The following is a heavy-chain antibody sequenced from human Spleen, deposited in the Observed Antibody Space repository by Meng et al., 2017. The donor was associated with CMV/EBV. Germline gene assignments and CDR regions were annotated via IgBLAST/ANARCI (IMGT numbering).Heavy chain of an antibody. CDR2: ISYDGSNK. D-gene: IGHD3-22*01. CDR3: ANGYDSSGYLGVDPGYFQH. J-gene: IGHJ1*01. Sequence: GGSLRLSCAASGFTFSSYAMHWVRQAPGKGLEWVAVISYDGSNKKYADSVKGRFTISRDNSKNTLYLQMNSLRAEDTAVYYCANGYDSSGYLGVDPGYFQHWGQGTLVTVSS. V-gene: IGHV3-30-3*01. CDR1: GFTFSSYA.